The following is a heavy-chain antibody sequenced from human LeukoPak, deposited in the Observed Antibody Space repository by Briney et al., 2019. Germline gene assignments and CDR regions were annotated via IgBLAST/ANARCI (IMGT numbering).Heavy chain of an antibody. J-gene: IGHJ4*02. V-gene: IGHV3-53*01. CDR3: AKADCSSTSCHFYFDY. CDR1: GFTVSSNY. Sequence: GGSLRLSCAASGFTVSSNYMSWVRQAPGKGLEWVSVIYSGGSTYYADSVKGRFTISRDNSKNTLYLQMNSLRAEDTAVYYCAKADCSSTSCHFYFDYWGQGTLVTVSS. CDR2: IYSGGST. D-gene: IGHD2-2*01.